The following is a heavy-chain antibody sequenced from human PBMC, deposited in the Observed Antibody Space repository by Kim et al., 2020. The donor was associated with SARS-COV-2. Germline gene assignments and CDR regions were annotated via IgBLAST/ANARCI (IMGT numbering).Heavy chain of an antibody. CDR1: GFTFDDYA. Sequence: GGSLRLSCVTSGFTFDDYAMHWVRQAPGKGLEWVSSISWNGRRIFYADSVEGRFTISRDNAKNSLYLQMDSLRPEDTALYFCAKDKTVGGTDFDHWGQGSLVTVSS. V-gene: IGHV3-9*01. J-gene: IGHJ4*02. CDR2: ISWNGRRI. CDR3: AKDKTVGGTDFDH. D-gene: IGHD1-26*01.